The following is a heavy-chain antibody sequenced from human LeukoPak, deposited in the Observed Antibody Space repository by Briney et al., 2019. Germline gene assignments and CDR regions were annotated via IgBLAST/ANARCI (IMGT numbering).Heavy chain of an antibody. Sequence: GGSLRLSCAASGFTFSNHAMHWVRQAPGKGLEYVSAISSNGGSTYYANSVKGRFTISRDNSKNTLYLQMGSLRAEDMAVYYCARDGYCSGGSCYPFARYYYYGMDVWGQGTTVTVSS. CDR3: ARDGYCSGGSCYPFARYYYYGMDV. J-gene: IGHJ6*02. D-gene: IGHD2-15*01. CDR1: GFTFSNHA. CDR2: ISSNGGST. V-gene: IGHV3-64*01.